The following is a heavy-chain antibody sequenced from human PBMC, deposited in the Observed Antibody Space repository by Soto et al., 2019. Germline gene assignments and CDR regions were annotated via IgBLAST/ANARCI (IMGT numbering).Heavy chain of an antibody. CDR1: GFSLSNYV. J-gene: IGHJ4*02. Sequence: QLQLVGSGGGVVQPGRSLRISCSASGFSLSNYVMHWVRQAPGKGPEGVAVMWYDGTNIYYADSVKGRFTISRDNSKDTLFLQMNNLRAEDTAVYYCARGYSSAWSEDEAVFDYWGQGTLVTVSP. CDR2: MWYDGTNI. D-gene: IGHD6-19*01. V-gene: IGHV3-33*01. CDR3: ARGYSSAWSEDEAVFDY.